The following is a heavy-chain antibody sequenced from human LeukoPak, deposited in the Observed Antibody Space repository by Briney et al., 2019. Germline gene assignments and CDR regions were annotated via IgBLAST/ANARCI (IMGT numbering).Heavy chain of an antibody. CDR3: ASAPRYSSSWPDNWFDP. CDR1: GGTFSSYA. J-gene: IGHJ5*02. CDR2: IIPIFGTA. D-gene: IGHD6-13*01. Sequence: ASVKVSCKASGGTFSSYAISWVRQAPGQGLEWMGGIIPIFGTANYAQKFQGRVTITADESTSTAYMELSSLRSEDTAVYFCASAPRYSSSWPDNWFDPWGQGTLVTVSS. V-gene: IGHV1-69*01.